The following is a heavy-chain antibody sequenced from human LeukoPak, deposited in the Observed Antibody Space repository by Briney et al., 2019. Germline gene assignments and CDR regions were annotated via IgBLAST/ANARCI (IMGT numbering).Heavy chain of an antibody. J-gene: IGHJ5*02. Sequence: ASVKVSCKASGGTFSSYAISWVRQAPGQGLGWLGGIIPIFGKANYAQKFQGRVTIPPDESTSTAYMELSSLRSEDTAVYYCARTDIVVVPAAMWFDPWGQGTLVTVSS. CDR2: IIPIFGKA. V-gene: IGHV1-69*13. CDR1: GGTFSSYA. CDR3: ARTDIVVVPAAMWFDP. D-gene: IGHD2-2*01.